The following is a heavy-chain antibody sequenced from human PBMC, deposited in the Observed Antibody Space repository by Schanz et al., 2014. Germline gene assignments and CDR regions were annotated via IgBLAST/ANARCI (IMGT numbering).Heavy chain of an antibody. D-gene: IGHD2-15*01. Sequence: EVQLVESGGGLVQPGRSLRLSCAASGFTFDNYAMHWVRQAPGKGLEWVSSISWNSGSVAYADSVKGRFTISRDNSKNTVYLQMNSLRAEDTAVYYCARDPGGTKTHGLWGQGTLVTVSS. V-gene: IGHV3-9*01. CDR3: ARDPGGTKTHGL. CDR1: GFTFDNYA. J-gene: IGHJ4*02. CDR2: ISWNSGSV.